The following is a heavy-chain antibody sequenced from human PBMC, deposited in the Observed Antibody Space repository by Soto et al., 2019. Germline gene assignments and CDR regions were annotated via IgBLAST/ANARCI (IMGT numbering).Heavy chain of an antibody. CDR3: ARAASGGWGFDY. CDR2: INPSGGRT. V-gene: IGHV1-46*01. J-gene: IGHJ4*02. Sequence: ASVKVSCKASGYIFTNYYVYWVRQAPGQGLEWVGMINPSGGRTTFAPKFQGRVSMTRDTSTNTVFLELSSLTSEDTAIYYCARAASGGWGFDYWGQGTLVTVSS. CDR1: GYIFTNYY. D-gene: IGHD5-12*01.